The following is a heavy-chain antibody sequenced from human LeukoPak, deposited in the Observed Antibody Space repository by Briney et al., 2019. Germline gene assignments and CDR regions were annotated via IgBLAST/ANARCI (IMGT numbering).Heavy chain of an antibody. D-gene: IGHD3-22*01. CDR1: GYTFTSYG. CDR3: ARKTHYYDSSGYYNYSWYFDL. J-gene: IGHJ2*01. V-gene: IGHV1-2*02. Sequence: ASVKVSCKASGYTFTSYGISWVRQAPGQGLEWMGWINPNSGGTNYAQKFQGRVTMTRDTSISTAYMELSRLRSDDTAVYYCARKTHYYDSSGYYNYSWYFDLWGRGTLVTVSS. CDR2: INPNSGGT.